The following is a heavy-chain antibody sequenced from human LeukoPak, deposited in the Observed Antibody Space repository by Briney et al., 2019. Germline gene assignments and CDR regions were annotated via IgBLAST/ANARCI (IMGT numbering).Heavy chain of an antibody. D-gene: IGHD3-10*01. Sequence: ASVKVSCKASGYTFTSYGISWVRQAPGQGLEWMEWISAYNGNTNYAQKLQGRVTMTTDTSTSTAYMELRSLRSDDTAVYYCARGPIPHYYGSGSYSGYFDYWGQGTLVTVSS. CDR2: ISAYNGNT. J-gene: IGHJ4*02. V-gene: IGHV1-18*01. CDR3: ARGPIPHYYGSGSYSGYFDY. CDR1: GYTFTSYG.